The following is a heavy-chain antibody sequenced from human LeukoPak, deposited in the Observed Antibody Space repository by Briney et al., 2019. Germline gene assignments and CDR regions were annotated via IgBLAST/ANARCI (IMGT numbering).Heavy chain of an antibody. D-gene: IGHD2-15*01. J-gene: IGHJ3*02. CDR2: IYYSGST. V-gene: IGHV4-59*01. Sequence: SETLSLTCTVSGGSISSYYWSWIRQPPGKGLEWIGYIYYSGSTNYNPSLKSRVTISVDTSKNQFSLKLSSVTAADTAVYYCARSAHHTRIPDAFDIWGQGTMVTVSS. CDR1: GGSISSYY. CDR3: ARSAHHTRIPDAFDI.